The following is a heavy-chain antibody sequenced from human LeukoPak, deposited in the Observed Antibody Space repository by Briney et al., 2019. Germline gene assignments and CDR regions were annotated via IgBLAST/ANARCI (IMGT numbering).Heavy chain of an antibody. J-gene: IGHJ4*02. Sequence: SETLSLTCTVSGYSISSGYYWGWIRQPPGKGLEWIGSIYHSGSTYYNPSLKSRVTISVDTSKNQSSLKLSSVTAADTAVYYCARSYYGGSHQYYFDYWGQGTLVTVFS. CDR2: IYHSGST. V-gene: IGHV4-38-2*02. CDR3: ARSYYGGSHQYYFDY. CDR1: GYSISSGYY. D-gene: IGHD4-23*01.